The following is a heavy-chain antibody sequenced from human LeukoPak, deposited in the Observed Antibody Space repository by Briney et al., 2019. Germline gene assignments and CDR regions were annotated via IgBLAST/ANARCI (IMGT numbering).Heavy chain of an antibody. CDR2: IIPIFGTA. J-gene: IGHJ4*02. V-gene: IGHV1-69*01. CDR3: ARDNFGVSGYYNY. CDR1: GGTFSSYA. D-gene: IGHD2-15*01. Sequence: ASVTVSCKASGGTFSSYAISWVRQAPGQGLEWMGGIIPIFGTANYAQKFQGRVTITADESTSTAYMELSSLRSEDTAVYYCARDNFGVSGYYNYWGQGTLVTVSS.